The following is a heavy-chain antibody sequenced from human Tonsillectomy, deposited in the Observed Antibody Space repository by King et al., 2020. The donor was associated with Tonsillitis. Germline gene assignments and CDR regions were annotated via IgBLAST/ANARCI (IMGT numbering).Heavy chain of an antibody. J-gene: IGHJ6*03. V-gene: IGHV1-3*01. CDR1: GYTFTSYA. Sequence: QLVQSGAEVKKPGASVKVSCKASGYTFTSYAMHWVRQAPGQRLEWMGWINAGNGNTKYSQTFQGRVTITRDTSASTAYMELSSLRSEDTAVYYCARGEYSSSSMAKKYYYYMDVWGKGTTVTVSS. D-gene: IGHD6-6*01. CDR3: ARGEYSSSSMAKKYYYYMDV. CDR2: INAGNGNT.